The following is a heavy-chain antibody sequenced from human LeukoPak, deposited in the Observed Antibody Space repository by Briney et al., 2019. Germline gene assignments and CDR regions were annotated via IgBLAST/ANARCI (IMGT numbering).Heavy chain of an antibody. Sequence: KPSETLSLTCTVSGGSISSSSYYWGWIRQPPGKGLEWIGSIYYSGSTYYNPSLKSRVTISVDTSKNQFSLKLSSVTAADTAVYYCARERSIAVAGNLDYWGQGTLVTVSS. CDR1: GGSISSSSYY. CDR2: IYYSGST. J-gene: IGHJ4*02. V-gene: IGHV4-39*07. CDR3: ARERSIAVAGNLDY. D-gene: IGHD6-19*01.